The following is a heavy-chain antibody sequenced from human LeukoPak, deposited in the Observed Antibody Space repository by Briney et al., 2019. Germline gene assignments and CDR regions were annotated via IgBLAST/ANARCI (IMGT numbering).Heavy chain of an antibody. D-gene: IGHD3-16*01. Sequence: ASVKVSCKASGYTFTSYYMHWVRQAPGQGLEWMGIINPSGGSTSYAQKFQGRVTMTRDTSTSTVYMELSSLRSEDTAVYYCARAGPNLHNDYYFDYWGQGTLVTVSS. J-gene: IGHJ4*02. V-gene: IGHV1-46*01. CDR1: GYTFTSYY. CDR3: ARAGPNLHNDYYFDY. CDR2: INPSGGST.